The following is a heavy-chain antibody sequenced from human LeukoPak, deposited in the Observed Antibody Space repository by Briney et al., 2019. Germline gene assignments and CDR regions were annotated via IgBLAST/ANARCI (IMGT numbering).Heavy chain of an antibody. CDR3: ARAPTGGYYYYYYMDV. V-gene: IGHV4-61*02. CDR2: IYTSGST. D-gene: IGHD1-14*01. CDR1: GGSISSGSYY. J-gene: IGHJ6*03. Sequence: SETLSLTYTVSGGSISSGSYYWSWIRQPAGKGLEWIGRIYTSGSTNYNPSLKSRVTISVDTSKNQFSLKLSSVTAADTAVYYCARAPTGGYYYYYYMDVWGKGTTVTVSS.